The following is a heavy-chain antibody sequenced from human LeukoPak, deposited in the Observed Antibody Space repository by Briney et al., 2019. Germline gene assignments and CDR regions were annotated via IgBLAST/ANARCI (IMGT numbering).Heavy chain of an antibody. CDR3: ARGGYSSSWSLGMDV. D-gene: IGHD6-13*01. J-gene: IGHJ6*02. CDR1: GGSISNYY. CDR2: IYYSGST. Sequence: IPSETLSLTCTVSGGSISNYYWTWVRQPPGKGLEWIGYIYYSGSTNYNPSLESRVSISVDTSKNQFSPRLSSVTAADTAVYYCARGGYSSSWSLGMDVWGQGTTVTVSS. V-gene: IGHV4-59*08.